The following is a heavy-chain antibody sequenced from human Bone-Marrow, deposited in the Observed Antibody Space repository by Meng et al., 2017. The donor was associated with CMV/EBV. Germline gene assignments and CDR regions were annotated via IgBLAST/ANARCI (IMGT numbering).Heavy chain of an antibody. J-gene: IGHJ5*02. CDR2: IRHDASGQ. D-gene: IGHD3-22*01. CDR1: GFTFSSFA. Sequence: GESLKISCAASGFTFSSFAMHWIRQAPGKGLQWVAYIRHDASGQYYAESVKGRFTISRDNSKYTLYLQMNSLRAEDTVVYYCAQGYDSSGYYLVSWGEGTLVTASS. V-gene: IGHV3-30*02. CDR3: AQGYDSSGYYLVS.